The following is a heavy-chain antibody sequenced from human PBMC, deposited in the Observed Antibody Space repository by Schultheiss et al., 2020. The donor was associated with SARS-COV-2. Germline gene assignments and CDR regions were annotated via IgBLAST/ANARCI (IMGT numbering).Heavy chain of an antibody. V-gene: IGHV1-2*04. CDR1: GYTFTGYY. D-gene: IGHD6-19*01. J-gene: IGHJ6*02. Sequence: ASVKVSCKASGYTFTGYYMHWVRQAPGQGLEWMGWINPNSGGTNYAQKFQGWVTMTRDTSISTAYMELSRLRSDDTAVYYCARVLPSIAVAGKAYYYGMDVWGQGTTVTVSS. CDR2: INPNSGGT. CDR3: ARVLPSIAVAGKAYYYGMDV.